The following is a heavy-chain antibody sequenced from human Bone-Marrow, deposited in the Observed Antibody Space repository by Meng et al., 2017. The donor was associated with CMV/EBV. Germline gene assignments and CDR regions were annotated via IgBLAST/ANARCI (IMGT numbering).Heavy chain of an antibody. Sequence: GESLKISCAASGFTFSSYWMHWVRQAPGKGLVWVSRINSDGSSTSYADSVKGRFTISRDNAKNTLYLQMNSLRAEDTAAYYCARAPTIFGWRRAFDIWGQGTMVTVSS. CDR1: GFTFSSYW. V-gene: IGHV3-74*01. CDR2: INSDGSST. CDR3: ARAPTIFGWRRAFDI. D-gene: IGHD3-3*01. J-gene: IGHJ3*02.